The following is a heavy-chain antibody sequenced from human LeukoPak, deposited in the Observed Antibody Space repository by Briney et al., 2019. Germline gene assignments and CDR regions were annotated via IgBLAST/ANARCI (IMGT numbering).Heavy chain of an antibody. V-gene: IGHV4-34*01. CDR1: GGSFSGYY. J-gene: IGHJ5*02. CDR3: ARRNPLKYSTSWRLNGNWFDP. CDR2: INHSGST. Sequence: PSETLSLTCAVYGGSFSGYYWSWIRQPPGKGLEWIGEINHSGSTNYNPSLKSRVTISVDTSKNQFSLKLSSVTAADTAVYYCARRNPLKYSTSWRLNGNWFDPWGQGTLVTVSS. D-gene: IGHD6-13*01.